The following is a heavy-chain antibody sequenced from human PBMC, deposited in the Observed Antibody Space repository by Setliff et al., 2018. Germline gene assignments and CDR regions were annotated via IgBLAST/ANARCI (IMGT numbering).Heavy chain of an antibody. D-gene: IGHD3-10*01. J-gene: IGHJ6*02. CDR2: ISAYNGNT. Sequence: GASVKVSCKASGYTFTSYGISWVRQAPGQGLEWMGWISAYNGNTNYAQKLQGRVTMTTDTSTSTAYMELRSLRSDDTAVYYCARTSGVRGVIIAGGMDVWGQGTTVTVSS. CDR1: GYTFTSYG. V-gene: IGHV1-18*01. CDR3: ARTSGVRGVIIAGGMDV.